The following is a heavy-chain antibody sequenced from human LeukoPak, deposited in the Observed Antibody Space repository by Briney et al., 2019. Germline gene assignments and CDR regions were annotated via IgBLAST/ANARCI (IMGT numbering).Heavy chain of an antibody. J-gene: IGHJ4*02. Sequence: GGSLRLSCAASGFTFDDYGLSWVRQAPGKGLEWVSGINWNGGSTGYADSVKGRFTIPRDNSKNTLYLQMNSLRAEDTAVYYCAKGLLFYDILTGSKGAIDYWGQGTLVTVSS. V-gene: IGHV3-20*04. D-gene: IGHD3-9*01. CDR3: AKGLLFYDILTGSKGAIDY. CDR2: INWNGGST. CDR1: GFTFDDYG.